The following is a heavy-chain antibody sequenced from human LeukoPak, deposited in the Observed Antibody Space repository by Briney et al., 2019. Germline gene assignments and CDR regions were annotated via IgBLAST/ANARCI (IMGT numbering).Heavy chain of an antibody. J-gene: IGHJ4*02. CDR2: INTKSGGT. Sequence: ASVKVSCKASGFTFTGYYMHWVRQAPGQGLEWMGWINTKSGGTNYAQKFQARVTLTRDTSITTAYMELRSLTSDDTAVYYCARPLSEGDYWGQGTLVTVSS. V-gene: IGHV1-2*02. CDR1: GFTFTGYY. CDR3: ARPLSEGDY.